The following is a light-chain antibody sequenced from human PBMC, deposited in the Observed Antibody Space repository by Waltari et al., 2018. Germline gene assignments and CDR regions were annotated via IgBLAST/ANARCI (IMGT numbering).Light chain of an antibody. CDR3: QQYMTYPVT. CDR2: DTS. Sequence: AIQLTQSPSSLSSSLGDRATIPCRASQGISNYLAWYQQKPGKAPNVLIYDTSSLGSGIPSRFSGSGSGTDFTLTISSLQPEDFGTYYCQQYMTYPVTFGGGTKVEMK. V-gene: IGKV1-13*02. CDR1: QGISNY. J-gene: IGKJ4*02.